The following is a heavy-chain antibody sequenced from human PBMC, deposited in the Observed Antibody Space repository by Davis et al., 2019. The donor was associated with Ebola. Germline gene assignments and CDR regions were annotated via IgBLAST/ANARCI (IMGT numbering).Heavy chain of an antibody. V-gene: IGHV1-18*01. CDR2: ISAYNGNT. CDR1: GYTFNLYG. Sequence: ASVKVSCKASGYTFNLYGISWVRQAPGQGLEWMGWISAYNGNTNYAQRFQDRVTMTRDTSTSTVYMELNSLGYDDTAVYFCARAGYGSDLPDTYFYYYGMDVWGKGTTVAVSS. J-gene: IGHJ6*04. D-gene: IGHD1-26*01. CDR3: ARAGYGSDLPDTYFYYYGMDV.